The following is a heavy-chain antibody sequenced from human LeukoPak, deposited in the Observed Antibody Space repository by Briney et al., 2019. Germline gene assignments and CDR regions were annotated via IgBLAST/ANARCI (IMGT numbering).Heavy chain of an antibody. CDR2: INPSGGST. CDR3: ARDGSTRYCSSTSCYKHYYYGMDV. V-gene: IGHV1-46*01. J-gene: IGHJ6*02. D-gene: IGHD2-2*02. CDR1: GYTFTSYY. Sequence: GASVKVSCKASGYTFTSYYMHWVRQAPGQGLEWMGLINPSGGSTSYAQKFQGRVTMTRDTSTSTVYMELSSLRSEDTAVYYCARDGSTRYCSSTSCYKHYYYGMDVWGQGTTVTVSS.